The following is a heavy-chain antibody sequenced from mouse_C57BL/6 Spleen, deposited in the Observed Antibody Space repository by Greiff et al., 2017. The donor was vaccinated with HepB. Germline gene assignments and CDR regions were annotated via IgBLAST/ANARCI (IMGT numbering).Heavy chain of an antibody. D-gene: IGHD2-2*01. CDR3: ARRGYGYHFDY. CDR1: GYTFTSYW. CDR2: IDPSDSYT. Sequence: QVQLQQSGAELVKPGASVKLSCKASGYTFTSYWMQWVKQRPGQGLEWIGEIDPSDSYTNYNQKFKGKATLTVDTSSSTAYMQLSSLTSEDSAVYYCARRGYGYHFDYWGHSTTLTVSS. V-gene: IGHV1-50*01. J-gene: IGHJ2*01.